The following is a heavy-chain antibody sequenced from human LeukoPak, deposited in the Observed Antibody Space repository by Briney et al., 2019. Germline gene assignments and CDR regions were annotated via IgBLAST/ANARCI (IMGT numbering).Heavy chain of an antibody. CDR3: AELGITMIGGV. J-gene: IGHJ6*04. D-gene: IGHD3-10*02. CDR1: GFTFSSYW. CDR2: ISSSDGTT. Sequence: GGSLRLSCAASGFTFSSYWMSWVRQAPGKGLEWVSYISSSDGTTYYADSVKGRFTISRDNAKNSLYLQMNSLRAEDTAVYYCAELGITMIGGVWGKGTTVTISS. V-gene: IGHV3-48*04.